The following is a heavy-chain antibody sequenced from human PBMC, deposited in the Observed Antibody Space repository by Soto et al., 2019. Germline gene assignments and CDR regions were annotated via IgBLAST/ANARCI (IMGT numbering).Heavy chain of an antibody. CDR2: IYYSGST. D-gene: IGHD4-4*01. J-gene: IGHJ5*02. CDR3: ARDKYSNGHYSNYGYGWFDP. V-gene: IGHV4-31*03. CDR1: GGSISSGGYY. Sequence: SETLSLTCTVSGGSISSGGYYWSWIRQHPGKGMVWIGYIYYSGSTYYNPSLKSRVTISVDTSKNQFSLKLSSVTTADTAVYYCARDKYSNGHYSNYGYGWFDPWGQGTLVTVSS.